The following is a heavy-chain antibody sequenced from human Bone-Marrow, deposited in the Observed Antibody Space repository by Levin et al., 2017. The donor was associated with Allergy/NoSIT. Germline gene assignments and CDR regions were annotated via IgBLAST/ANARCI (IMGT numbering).Heavy chain of an antibody. CDR1: GLAFGGSG. CDR3: AWGRAAAHFDYYYYMEI. J-gene: IGHJ6*03. Sequence: GESLKISCTASGLAFGGSGIHWVRQAPGKGLEWVALIWYDGSNENYADSVKGRFTVSRDNFKKVVYLQMNSLRVDDTAIFYCAWGRAAAHFDYYYYMEIWGRGTTVTVSS. CDR2: IWYDGSNE. V-gene: IGHV3-33*03. D-gene: IGHD6-13*01.